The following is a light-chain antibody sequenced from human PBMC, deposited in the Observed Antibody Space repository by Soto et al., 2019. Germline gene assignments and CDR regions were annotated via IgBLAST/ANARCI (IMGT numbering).Light chain of an antibody. CDR1: QSVSSL. J-gene: IGKJ5*01. CDR2: DTS. CDR3: QQYNIWPYT. V-gene: IGKV3-15*01. Sequence: IVVTQSPSTLSVSPLERATLSCRASQSVSSLLAWYQQKPRQAPRLLIYDTSTRATGIPARFSGSGSGTDFTLTISSLQSEDFAIYYCQQYNIWPYTFGQGTRLEI.